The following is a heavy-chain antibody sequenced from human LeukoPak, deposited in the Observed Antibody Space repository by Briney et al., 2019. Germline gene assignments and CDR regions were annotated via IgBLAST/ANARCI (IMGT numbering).Heavy chain of an antibody. V-gene: IGHV1-69*06. D-gene: IGHD4-17*01. J-gene: IGHJ3*02. CDR1: GGTFSSYA. Sequence: SVKVSCKASGGTFSSYAISWVRQAPGQGLEWMGGIIPIFGTANYAQKFQGRVTITADKSTSTAYMELSSLRSEDTAVYYCARQTTVNDAFDIWGQGTMVTVSS. CDR3: ARQTTVNDAFDI. CDR2: IIPIFGTA.